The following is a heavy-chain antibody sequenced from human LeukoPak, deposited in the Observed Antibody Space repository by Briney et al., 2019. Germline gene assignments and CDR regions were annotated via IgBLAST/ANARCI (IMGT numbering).Heavy chain of an antibody. D-gene: IGHD3-22*01. Sequence: GGSLRLSCAASGFTFSSYEMNWVRQAPGKGLEWVSVIYCGGSTYYADSVKGRFTISRDNSKNTLYLQVNSLRAEDTAVYYCAGNAVVIGYFDYWGQGTLVTVSS. J-gene: IGHJ4*02. CDR1: GFTFSSYE. CDR3: AGNAVVIGYFDY. CDR2: IYCGGST. V-gene: IGHV3-66*01.